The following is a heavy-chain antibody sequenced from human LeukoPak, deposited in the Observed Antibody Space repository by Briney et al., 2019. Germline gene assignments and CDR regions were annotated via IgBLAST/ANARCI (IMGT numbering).Heavy chain of an antibody. CDR3: AKCPNWYSSSQPDY. CDR2: IAGSDGFT. J-gene: IGHJ4*02. V-gene: IGHV3-23*01. Sequence: GGSLRLSCAASGFPFSSYAMNWVRQAPGKGLKWVSVIAGSDGFTQYADSVKGRFTISRDNSKNKVYLQMNRLRAEDTAVYYCAKCPNWYSSSQPDYWGQGTLVTVSS. CDR1: GFPFSSYA. D-gene: IGHD6-13*01.